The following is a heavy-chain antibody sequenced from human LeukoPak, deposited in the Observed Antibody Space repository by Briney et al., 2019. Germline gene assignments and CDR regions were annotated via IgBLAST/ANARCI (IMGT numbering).Heavy chain of an antibody. J-gene: IGHJ4*02. CDR1: GFTFSSYA. Sequence: AGGSLRLSCAASGFTFSSYAMSWVRQAPGKGLEWVSAISGSGGSTYYADSVKGRFTISRDNSKNTMYLQMDSLRTEDTAVYYCARVELYASGWYGSIDYWGQGTLVAVSS. CDR3: ARVELYASGWYGSIDY. D-gene: IGHD6-19*01. V-gene: IGHV3-23*01. CDR2: ISGSGGST.